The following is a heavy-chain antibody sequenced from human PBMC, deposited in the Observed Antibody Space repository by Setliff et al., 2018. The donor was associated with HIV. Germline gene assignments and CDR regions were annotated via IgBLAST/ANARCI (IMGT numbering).Heavy chain of an antibody. Sequence: GASVKVSCKASGFTFTRYYMHWVRQAPGQGLEWMGIINPSGGSTSYAQKFQGRVTMTRDTSTSTVYMELSSLRSEDTAVYYCARVGGYCSGGSCYSLENFDYWGQGTLVTVSS. J-gene: IGHJ4*02. D-gene: IGHD2-15*01. CDR3: ARVGGYCSGGSCYSLENFDY. CDR2: INPSGGST. CDR1: GFTFTRYY. V-gene: IGHV1-46*01.